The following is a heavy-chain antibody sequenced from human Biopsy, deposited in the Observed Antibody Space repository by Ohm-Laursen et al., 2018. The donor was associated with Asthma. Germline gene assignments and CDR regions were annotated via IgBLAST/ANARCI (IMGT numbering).Heavy chain of an antibody. V-gene: IGHV3-53*01. D-gene: IGHD6-13*01. J-gene: IGHJ4*02. CDR2: IYSGGTS. CDR3: ARGYSRNWSHYYFYY. Sequence: GSLRLSCAALGFAVSRDYMFWVRQAPGKGLEWVSVIYSGGTSHTADSVRGRFTISRDYSKNTLYLQMHSLRAEDTAVYYCARGYSRNWSHYYFYYWGQGTLVTVSS. CDR1: GFAVSRDY.